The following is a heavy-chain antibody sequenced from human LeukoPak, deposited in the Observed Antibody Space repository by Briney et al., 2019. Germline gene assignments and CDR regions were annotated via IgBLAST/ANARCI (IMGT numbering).Heavy chain of an antibody. Sequence: SETLSLTCAVYGGSFSGYYWSWIRQPPGKGLEWIGEINHSGSTNYSPSLKSRVTISVDTSKNQFSLKLSSVTAADTAVYYCARGLPEQWLVYYFDYWGQGTLVTVSS. J-gene: IGHJ4*02. CDR3: ARGLPEQWLVYYFDY. CDR2: INHSGST. D-gene: IGHD6-19*01. CDR1: GGSFSGYY. V-gene: IGHV4-34*01.